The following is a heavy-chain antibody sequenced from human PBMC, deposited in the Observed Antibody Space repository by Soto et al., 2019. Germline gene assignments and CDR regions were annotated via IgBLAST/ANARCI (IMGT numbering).Heavy chain of an antibody. J-gene: IGHJ4*02. CDR1: GGSISGGNYY. CDR2: IYDSGRS. Sequence: SETLSLTCTVSGGSISGGNYYWSWIRQNPGKGLEWIGYIYDSGRSYSNPSLKSRLTLSIDTSKNQFSLKLTSVTAADTAVYYCARASPSPPLHSWGRGIMVTVSS. V-gene: IGHV4-31*03. CDR3: ARASPSPPLHS.